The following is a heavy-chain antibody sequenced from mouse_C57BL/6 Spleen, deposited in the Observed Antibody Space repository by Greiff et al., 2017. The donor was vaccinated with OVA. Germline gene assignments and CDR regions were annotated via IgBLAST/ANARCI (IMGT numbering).Heavy chain of an antibody. D-gene: IGHD1-1*01. CDR3: ARDHHYYGSSHFDY. CDR2: INYDGSST. Sequence: DVQLVESEGGLVQPGSSMKLSCTASGFTFSDYYMAWVRQVPEKGLEWVANINYDGSSTYYLDSLKSRFIISRDNAKNILYLQMSSLKSEDTATYYCARDHHYYGSSHFDYWGQGTTLTVSS. J-gene: IGHJ2*01. V-gene: IGHV5-16*01. CDR1: GFTFSDYY.